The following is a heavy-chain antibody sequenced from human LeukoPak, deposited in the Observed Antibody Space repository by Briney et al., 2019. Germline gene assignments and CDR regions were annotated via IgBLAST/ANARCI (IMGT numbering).Heavy chain of an antibody. D-gene: IGHD3-16*01. V-gene: IGHV3-53*01. CDR3: ARATQLWESKHFYYYYYLDV. Sequence: GGSLRLSCAASGFTINDNYMTWVRQAPGKGLDWFSFIYTDGTTVYADSVKGRFTLSRDDSKNILFLQINSLRAEDTAVYYCARATQLWESKHFYYYYYLDVWGKGTTVTVSS. CDR2: IYTDGTT. CDR1: GFTINDNY. J-gene: IGHJ6*03.